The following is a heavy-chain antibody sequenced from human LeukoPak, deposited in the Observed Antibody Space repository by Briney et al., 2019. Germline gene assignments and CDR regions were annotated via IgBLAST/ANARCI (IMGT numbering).Heavy chain of an antibody. J-gene: IGHJ6*02. CDR2: MNPNSGNT. CDR3: ARGKNQFLWFGESFHYYYYGMDV. D-gene: IGHD3-10*01. V-gene: IGHV1-8*01. CDR1: GYTLTSYD. Sequence: ASVKVSCKASGYTLTSYDINWVRQATGQGLEWMGWMNPNSGNTGYAQKFQGRVTMTRNTSISTAYMELSSLRSEDTAVYYCARGKNQFLWFGESFHYYYYGMDVWGQGTTVTVSS.